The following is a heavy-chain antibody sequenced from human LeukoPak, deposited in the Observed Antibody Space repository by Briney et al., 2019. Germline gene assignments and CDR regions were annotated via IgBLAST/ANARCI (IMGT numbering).Heavy chain of an antibody. J-gene: IGHJ3*01. D-gene: IGHD4-17*01. Sequence: GGSLRLSCAASGFSLRSFAMSWVRQAPGKGLEYVSAISGSGGSTYYADSVEGRFTISKDNSRNTVYLQMSRLRVEDTAIYYCAKTHGDYAPRRAYDVWGPGTMVAVSS. V-gene: IGHV3-23*01. CDR2: ISGSGGST. CDR1: GFSLRSFA. CDR3: AKTHGDYAPRRAYDV.